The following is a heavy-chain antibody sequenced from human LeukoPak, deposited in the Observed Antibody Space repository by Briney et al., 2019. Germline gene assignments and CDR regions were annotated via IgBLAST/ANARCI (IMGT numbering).Heavy chain of an antibody. J-gene: IGHJ5*02. CDR2: IIPIFGTA. D-gene: IGHD6-6*01. Sequence: ASVKVSCKASGGTFISYAISWVRQAPGQGLEWMGGIIPIFGTANYAQKFQGRVTITADESTSTAYMELSSLRSEDTAVYYCASEPPFEYSSHSGWFDPWGQGTLVTVSS. CDR1: GGTFISYA. CDR3: ASEPPFEYSSHSGWFDP. V-gene: IGHV1-69*13.